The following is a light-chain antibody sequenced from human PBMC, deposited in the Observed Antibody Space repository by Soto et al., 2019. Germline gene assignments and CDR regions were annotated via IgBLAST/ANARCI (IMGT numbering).Light chain of an antibody. CDR2: DAS. Sequence: DLQMTQSPSSLSASVGDRVTITCQASQDINNYLNWYQQKPGKAPKLLIYDASNLETGVPSRFSGSGSGTDFTFTINSLQPEDIATYYCQQYNNLPLTFGGGTKVEIK. CDR3: QQYNNLPLT. CDR1: QDINNY. J-gene: IGKJ4*01. V-gene: IGKV1-33*01.